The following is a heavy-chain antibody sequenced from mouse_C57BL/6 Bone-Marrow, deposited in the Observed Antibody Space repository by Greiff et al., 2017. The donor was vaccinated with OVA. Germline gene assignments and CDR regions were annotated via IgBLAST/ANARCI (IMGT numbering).Heavy chain of an antibody. Sequence: VHVKQSGTVLARPGASVKMSCKTSGYTFTSYWMHWVKQRPGQGLEWIGAIYPGNSDTSYNQKFKGKAKLTAVTSASTAYMELSSLTNEDSAVYYCTREGITTVVATPMDYWGQGTSVTVSS. CDR1: GYTFTSYW. CDR2: IYPGNSDT. V-gene: IGHV1-5*01. CDR3: TREGITTVVATPMDY. J-gene: IGHJ4*01. D-gene: IGHD1-1*01.